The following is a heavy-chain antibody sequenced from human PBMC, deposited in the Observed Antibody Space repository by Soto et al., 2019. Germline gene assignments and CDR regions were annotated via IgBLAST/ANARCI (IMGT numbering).Heavy chain of an antibody. V-gene: IGHV3-23*01. Sequence: GGSLRLSCAASGFTFSSYAMTWVRQAPGKGLEWVSSISGSGGTTYYTDSVRGRFIISRDKSKNTLYLQMNSLRAEDTAVYYCAKGLMAATRGYYDMDVWGQGTTVTV. CDR2: ISGSGGTT. CDR1: GFTFSSYA. CDR3: AKGLMAATRGYYDMDV. D-gene: IGHD2-15*01. J-gene: IGHJ6*02.